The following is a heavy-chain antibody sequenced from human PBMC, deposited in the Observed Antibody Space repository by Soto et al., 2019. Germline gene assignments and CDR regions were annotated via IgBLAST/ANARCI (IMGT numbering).Heavy chain of an antibody. D-gene: IGHD3-10*01. CDR3: PRVRYERGVRYEFGGMDL. CDR1: GGSISSYY. J-gene: IGHJ6*02. Sequence: QVQLQESGPGLVKPSETLSLTCTVSGGSISSYYWSWIRQPPGKGLEWIGYIYYTGSGSNNYNPSLKRLATVTVDTSMTQFSLNLRAVAAADTAGYYCPRVRYERGVRYEFGGMDLWGQGTTVTVSS. CDR2: IYYTGSGSN. V-gene: IGHV4-59*01.